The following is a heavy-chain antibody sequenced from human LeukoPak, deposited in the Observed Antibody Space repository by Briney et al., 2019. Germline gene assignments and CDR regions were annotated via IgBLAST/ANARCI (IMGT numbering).Heavy chain of an antibody. V-gene: IGHV4-34*01. CDR1: GGSFSGYY. CDR2: FNHSGST. J-gene: IGHJ4*02. CDR3: ARESTYYAILNERYFDY. D-gene: IGHD3-9*01. Sequence: SETLSLTCAVYGGSFSGYYWSWIRQPPGKGLEWIGEFNHSGSTNYNPSLKSRVTISVDTSKNQFSLKLRSVTAADTAVYYCARESTYYAILNERYFDYWGQGILVTVST.